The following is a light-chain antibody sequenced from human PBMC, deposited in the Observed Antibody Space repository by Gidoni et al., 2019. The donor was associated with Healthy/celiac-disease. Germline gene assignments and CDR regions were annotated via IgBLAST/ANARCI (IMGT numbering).Light chain of an antibody. CDR2: KDS. Sequence: SYELTQQPSVAVSPGQTARITCSGDALPKQYAYWYQQKPGQSPVLVIYKDSERPSGSPERFSGSSSVTTVTLTISGGQAEDEADYYCQSADSSGTYVVFGGGTKLTVL. J-gene: IGLJ2*01. CDR3: QSADSSGTYVV. V-gene: IGLV3-25*03. CDR1: ALPKQY.